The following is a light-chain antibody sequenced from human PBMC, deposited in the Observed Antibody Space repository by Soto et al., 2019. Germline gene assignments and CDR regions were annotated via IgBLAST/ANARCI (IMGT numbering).Light chain of an antibody. Sequence: DIQMTQSPATLTASLGDTAIITCRASQTIFGWLAWYQQKPGTAPNLLIYKASSLQRGVPSRFSGSGSGTEFTLTISSLQPDDFATYYCQQSHSSPYTFGKGTTLEMK. CDR3: QQSHSSPYT. J-gene: IGKJ2*01. CDR1: QTIFGW. V-gene: IGKV1-5*03. CDR2: KAS.